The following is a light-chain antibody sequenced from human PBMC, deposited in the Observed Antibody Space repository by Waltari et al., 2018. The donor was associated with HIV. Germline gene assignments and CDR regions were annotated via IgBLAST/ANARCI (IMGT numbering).Light chain of an antibody. Sequence: QSVLTQSPPASGTPGQRVPISCSGSRPNTGSNTVDWYQHLPRTAPKPLIHTNNPRPSGMPDRFSGSKAGTSASLAISGLQSEDESDYYCAAWDDSLNGYVFGSGTKVTVL. CDR3: AAWDDSLNGYV. CDR2: TNN. CDR1: RPNTGSNT. V-gene: IGLV1-44*01. J-gene: IGLJ1*01.